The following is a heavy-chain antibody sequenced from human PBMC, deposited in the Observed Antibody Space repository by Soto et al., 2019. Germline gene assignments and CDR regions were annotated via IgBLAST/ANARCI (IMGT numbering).Heavy chain of an antibody. V-gene: IGHV3-30*18. CDR3: AKAHYYDSSGYLDY. CDR2: ISYDGSNK. Sequence: PGGSLRLSCAASGFTFSSYGMHWVRQAPGKGLEWVAVISYDGSNKYYADSVKGRFTISRDNSKNTLYLQMNSLRAEDTAVYYCAKAHYYDSSGYLDYWGQGTLVTVSS. D-gene: IGHD3-22*01. J-gene: IGHJ4*02. CDR1: GFTFSSYG.